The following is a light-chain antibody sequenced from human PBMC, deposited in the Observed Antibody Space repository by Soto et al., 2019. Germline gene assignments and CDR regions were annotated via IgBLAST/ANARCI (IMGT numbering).Light chain of an antibody. CDR3: QQYNNWPPWT. CDR1: PSVTNY. V-gene: IGKV3D-15*01. Sequence: EIVLTQSPATLSLSPGERATLSCRASPSVTNYLAWYQQKPGQAPRLLIYGAFNRATGIPARFSGSESGTEFTLTISSLQSEDFAVYYCQQYNNWPPWTFGQGTKVDI. J-gene: IGKJ1*01. CDR2: GAF.